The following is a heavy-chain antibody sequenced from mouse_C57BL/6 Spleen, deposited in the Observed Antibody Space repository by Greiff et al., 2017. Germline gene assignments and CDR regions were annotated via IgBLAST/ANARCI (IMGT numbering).Heavy chain of an antibody. CDR2: ITPNYGTT. V-gene: IGHV1-39*01. J-gene: IGHJ2*01. CDR3: AREDYGSSLYFDY. Sequence: VQLKQSGPELVKPGASVKISCKASGYSFTDYNMNWVKQSTGKSLEWIGVITPNYGTTSYNQKFKGKATLTVDQSSSTAYMQLNSLTSEDSAVDYCAREDYGSSLYFDYWGQGTTLTVSS. D-gene: IGHD1-1*01. CDR1: GYSFTDYN.